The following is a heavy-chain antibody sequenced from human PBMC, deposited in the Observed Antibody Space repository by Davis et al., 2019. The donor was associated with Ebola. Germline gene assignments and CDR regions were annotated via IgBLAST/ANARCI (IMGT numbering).Heavy chain of an antibody. CDR2: ISSSASYK. V-gene: IGHV3-11*06. CDR1: GFTFSVYY. Sequence: GESLKISCAASGFTFSVYYMSWIRQAPGKGPEWVSSISSSASYKNYADSVKGRFTISRDDAKKSLYLQMDSLRAEDTAVYYCATLDSGSHSVDNWGQGTLVTVSS. D-gene: IGHD1-26*01. J-gene: IGHJ4*02. CDR3: ATLDSGSHSVDN.